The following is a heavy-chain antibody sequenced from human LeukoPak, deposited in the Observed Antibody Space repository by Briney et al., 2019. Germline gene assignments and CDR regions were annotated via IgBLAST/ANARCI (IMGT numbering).Heavy chain of an antibody. Sequence: GGSLRLSRAASGFTLRSNYISWVRPAPGKGLEWVSVIYSGGSTYYADSVKGRFTISRDNSKNTLYLQMNSLRAEDTAVYYCAAFSAWGQGTLVTVSS. J-gene: IGHJ4*02. V-gene: IGHV3-53*01. CDR1: GFTLRSNY. CDR2: IYSGGST. D-gene: IGHD2/OR15-2a*01. CDR3: AAFSA.